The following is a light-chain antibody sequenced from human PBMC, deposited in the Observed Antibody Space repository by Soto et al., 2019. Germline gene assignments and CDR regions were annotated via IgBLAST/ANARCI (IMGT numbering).Light chain of an antibody. V-gene: IGKV1-5*03. CDR2: TAS. CDR3: QHYYSYSGA. CDR1: HTINSY. J-gene: IGKJ1*01. Sequence: DVQMTQSPSSLSASLGDRVTITCRASHTINSYLSWFQQKPGKAPKLLVYTASSLKSGVPSRFSGSGSGTEFTLTISSLQPDDFATYYCQHYYSYSGAFGQGTKVDIK.